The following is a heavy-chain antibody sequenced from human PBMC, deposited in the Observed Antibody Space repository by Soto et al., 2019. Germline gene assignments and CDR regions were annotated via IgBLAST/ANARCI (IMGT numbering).Heavy chain of an antibody. V-gene: IGHV4-4*07. D-gene: IGHD6-13*01. J-gene: IGHJ6*02. CDR2: IYTSGST. Sequence: SETLSLTCTVAGGAMSSYYWSWIRQPAGKRLEWIGRIYTSGSTNYNPSLKSRVTMSVDTSKNQFSLKLSSVTAADTAVYYCARVLAAAGRMCSYYYYGMDVSGQGTTVTVSS. CDR1: GGAMSSYY. CDR3: ARVLAAAGRMCSYYYYGMDV.